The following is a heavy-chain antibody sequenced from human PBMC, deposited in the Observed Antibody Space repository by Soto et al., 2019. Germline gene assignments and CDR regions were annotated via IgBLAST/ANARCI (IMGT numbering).Heavy chain of an antibody. Sequence: QVQLVESGGGVVQPGRSLRLSCAASGFTFSSYAMHWVRQAPGKGLEWVAVISYDGSNKYYADSVKGRFTISRDNSKNTLYLHMNSLRAEDTAVYYCARERLGGDCSGGSWVDAFDIWGQGTMVTVSS. D-gene: IGHD2-15*01. CDR3: ARERLGGDCSGGSWVDAFDI. CDR2: ISYDGSNK. V-gene: IGHV3-30-3*01. J-gene: IGHJ3*02. CDR1: GFTFSSYA.